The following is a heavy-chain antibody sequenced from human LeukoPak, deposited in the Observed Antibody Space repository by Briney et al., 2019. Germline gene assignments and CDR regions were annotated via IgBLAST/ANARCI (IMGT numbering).Heavy chain of an antibody. CDR2: FNPEEGET. V-gene: IGHV1-24*01. CDR3: ATGVAARSRAYYFDY. CDR1: GYTVTKIS. J-gene: IGHJ4*02. D-gene: IGHD6-6*01. Sequence: ASVKVPCKVSGYTVTKISIHWVRQAPGKGLEWMGGFNPEEGETIYAQEFQGRVTMTEDITTDTAFMELTSLRSEDTAVYYCATGVAARSRAYYFDYWGQGYLVTVSS.